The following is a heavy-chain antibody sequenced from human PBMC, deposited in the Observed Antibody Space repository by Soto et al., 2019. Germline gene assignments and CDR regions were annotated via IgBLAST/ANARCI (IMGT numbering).Heavy chain of an antibody. CDR2: IYYSGST. CDR1: GGSISSSSYY. J-gene: IGHJ6*02. D-gene: IGHD7-27*01. V-gene: IGHV4-39*01. CDR3: ARRKVVTGSFDYYGMDV. Sequence: SETLSLTCTVSGGSISSSSYYWGWIRQPPGKGLEWIGSIYYSGSTYYNPSLKSRVTISVDTSKNQFSLKLSSVTAADTAVYYCARRKVVTGSFDYYGMDVWGQGTTVTVSS.